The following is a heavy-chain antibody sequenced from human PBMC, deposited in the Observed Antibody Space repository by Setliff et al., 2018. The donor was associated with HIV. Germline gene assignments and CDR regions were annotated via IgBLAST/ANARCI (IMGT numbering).Heavy chain of an antibody. CDR1: GGSISSSSYY. Sequence: SETLSLTCTVSGGSISSSSYYWGWIRQPPGKGLEWIGSIYCSGSTYYNPSLKSRVTISEDTSKNQFSLKLTSVTAEDTAVYYCARHRYSSIWYGGDYWGQGTLVTVSS. V-gene: IGHV4-39*01. J-gene: IGHJ4*02. CDR3: ARHRYSSIWYGGDY. CDR2: IYCSGST. D-gene: IGHD6-13*01.